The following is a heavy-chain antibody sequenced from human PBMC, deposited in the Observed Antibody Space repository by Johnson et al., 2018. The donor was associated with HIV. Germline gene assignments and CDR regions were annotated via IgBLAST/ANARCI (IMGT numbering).Heavy chain of an antibody. CDR2: LHSDGST. CDR3: ARVLSWWSGAFDL. D-gene: IGHD2-21*01. Sequence: VQLVETGGGLIQPGGSLRLSCAASGFTVSNNYMSWVRQAPGKGLEWVSILHSDGSTFNTDSVKGRFTISSDNSKNTLYLQMNSLRAEDTAVYYCARVLSWWSGAFDLWGQGTMVTVSS. CDR1: GFTVSNNY. J-gene: IGHJ3*01. V-gene: IGHV3-53*02.